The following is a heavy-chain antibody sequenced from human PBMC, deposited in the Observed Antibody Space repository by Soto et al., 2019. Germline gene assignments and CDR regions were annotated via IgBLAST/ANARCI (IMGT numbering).Heavy chain of an antibody. CDR3: ATGYGGNSVPYYGMDV. D-gene: IGHD4-17*01. J-gene: IGHJ6*02. CDR1: GGSISSGDYY. CDR2: IYYSGST. Sequence: QVQLQESGPGLVKPSQNLSLTCTVSGGSISSGDYYWSWIRQPPGKGLEWIGYIYYSGSTYYNPSLKSRVTISVDTAKNQFSLKLSSVTAADTAVYYCATGYGGNSVPYYGMDVWGQGTTVTVSS. V-gene: IGHV4-30-4*01.